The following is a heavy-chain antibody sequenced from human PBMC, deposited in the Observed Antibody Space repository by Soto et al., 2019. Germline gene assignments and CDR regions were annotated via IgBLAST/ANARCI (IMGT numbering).Heavy chain of an antibody. CDR1: GFTFSSYA. D-gene: IGHD6-19*01. V-gene: IGHV3-23*01. J-gene: IGHJ6*02. CDR3: AKVAGSLAGFYYYYYGMDV. CDR2: ISGSGGST. Sequence: GGSLRLSCAASGFTFSSYAMSWVRQAPGKGLEWVSAISGSGGSTYYADSVKGRFTISRDNSKNTLYLQMNSLRAEDTAVYYCAKVAGSLAGFYYYYYGMDVWGQGTTVTVSS.